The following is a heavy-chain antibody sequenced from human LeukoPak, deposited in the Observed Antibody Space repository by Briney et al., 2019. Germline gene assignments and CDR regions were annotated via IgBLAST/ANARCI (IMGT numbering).Heavy chain of an antibody. CDR3: ARGRFGELLDDY. CDR2: IYYSGST. J-gene: IGHJ4*02. Sequence: SSETLSLTCTVSGGSISSSSYYWGWIRQPPGKGLEWIGSIYYSGSTYYNPSLKSRVTISVDTSKNQFSLKLSSVTAADTAVYYCARGRFGELLDDYWGQGTLVTVSS. D-gene: IGHD3-10*01. CDR1: GGSISSSSYY. V-gene: IGHV4-39*07.